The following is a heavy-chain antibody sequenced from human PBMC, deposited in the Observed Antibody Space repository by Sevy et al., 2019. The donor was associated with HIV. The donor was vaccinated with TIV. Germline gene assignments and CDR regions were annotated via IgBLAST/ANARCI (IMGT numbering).Heavy chain of an antibody. J-gene: IGHJ4*02. CDR2: TYLGDSDT. V-gene: IGHV5-51*01. CDR1: EYSFTNYW. CDR3: AIHGEQLVGID. D-gene: IGHD6-13*01. Sequence: GESLKISCKGSEYSFTNYWIGWVRQMPGKGLEWMGITYLGDSDTRYNPSFQGQVTISADKSISTAYLQWSSLKASDTAMYYCAIHGEQLVGIDWGQGTLVTVSS.